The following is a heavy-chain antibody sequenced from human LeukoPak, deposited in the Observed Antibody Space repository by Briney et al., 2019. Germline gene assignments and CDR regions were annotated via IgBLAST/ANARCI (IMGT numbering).Heavy chain of an antibody. J-gene: IGHJ4*02. CDR1: GYTFTSYY. D-gene: IGHD2-15*01. CDR2: INPSGGST. CDR3: ARVPSRELPTDY. Sequence: ASVKVSCKASGYTFTSYYMHWVRQAPGQGLEWMGIINPSGGSTSYAQKFQGRVTMTSDTSTSTVYMELSSLRSEDTAVYYCARVPSRELPTDYWGQGTLVTVSS. V-gene: IGHV1-46*01.